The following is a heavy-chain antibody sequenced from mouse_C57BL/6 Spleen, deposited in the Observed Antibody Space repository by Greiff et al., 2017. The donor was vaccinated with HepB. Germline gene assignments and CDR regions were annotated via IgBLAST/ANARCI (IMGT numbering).Heavy chain of an antibody. J-gene: IGHJ3*01. V-gene: IGHV1-50*01. CDR1: GYTFTSYW. CDR2: IDPSDSYT. CDR3: ARYGAFAY. Sequence: VQLQQPGAELVKPGASVKLSCKASGYTFTSYWMQWVKQRPGQGLEWIGEIDPSDSYTNYNQKFKGKATLTVDTSSSTAYMQLSSLTSEDSAVYYCARYGAFAYWGQGTLVTVSA. D-gene: IGHD1-1*01.